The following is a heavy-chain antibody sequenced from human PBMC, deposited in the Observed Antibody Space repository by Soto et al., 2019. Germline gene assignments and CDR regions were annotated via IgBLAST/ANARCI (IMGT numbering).Heavy chain of an antibody. CDR2: IWYDGSNK. Sequence: QVQLVESGGGVVQPGRPLRLSCAASGFTFSSYGMHWVRQAPGKGLEWVAVIWYDGSNKYYADSVKGRFTISRDNSKNTLYLQMNSLRAEDTAVYYCASSKGQYCSSTSCLEYFQHWGQGTLVTVSS. CDR3: ASSKGQYCSSTSCLEYFQH. CDR1: GFTFSSYG. V-gene: IGHV3-33*01. J-gene: IGHJ1*01. D-gene: IGHD2-2*01.